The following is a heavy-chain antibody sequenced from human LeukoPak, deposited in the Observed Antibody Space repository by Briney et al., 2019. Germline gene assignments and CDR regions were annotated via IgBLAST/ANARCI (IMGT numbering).Heavy chain of an antibody. Sequence: TLSXTCXVXGGSISSYYWSWIRQPPGKGLEWIGYIYYSGSTNYNPSLKSRVTISVDKCKKQFSLKLSSVTAADTAVYYCARGAVDCSSTSCYLRAFDIWGQGTMVTVSS. D-gene: IGHD2-2*01. V-gene: IGHV4-59*12. CDR2: IYYSGST. J-gene: IGHJ3*02. CDR3: ARGAVDCSSTSCYLRAFDI. CDR1: GGSISSYY.